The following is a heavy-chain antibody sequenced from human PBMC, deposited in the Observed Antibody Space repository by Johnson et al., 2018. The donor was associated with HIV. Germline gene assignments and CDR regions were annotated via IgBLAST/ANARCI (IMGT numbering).Heavy chain of an antibody. V-gene: IGHV3-7*01. CDR2: IKEDGSEK. Sequence: VQLVESGGGVVQPGRSLRLSCAASGFTFSSYGMHWVRQAPGKGLEWVANIKEDGSEKKYVDSVKGRFTISRDNAKNSLYLQMNSLRGEDTAVYYCARGAQWELLIDAFDIWGQGTMVTVSS. D-gene: IGHD1-26*01. CDR3: ARGAQWELLIDAFDI. J-gene: IGHJ3*02. CDR1: GFTFSSYG.